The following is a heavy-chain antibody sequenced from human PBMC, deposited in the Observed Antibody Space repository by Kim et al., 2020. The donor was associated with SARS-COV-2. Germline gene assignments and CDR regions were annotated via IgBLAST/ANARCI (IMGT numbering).Heavy chain of an antibody. CDR2: IYHSGST. D-gene: IGHD3-22*01. CDR1: GGSISSGGYS. J-gene: IGHJ4*02. CDR3: AREVELYDSSGYYHNYFDY. Sequence: SETLSLTCAVSGGSISSGGYSWSWIRQPPGKGLEWIGYIYHSGSTYYNPSLKSRVTISVDRSKNQFSLKLSSVTAADTAVYYCAREVELYDSSGYYHNYFDYWGQGTLVTVSS. V-gene: IGHV4-30-2*01.